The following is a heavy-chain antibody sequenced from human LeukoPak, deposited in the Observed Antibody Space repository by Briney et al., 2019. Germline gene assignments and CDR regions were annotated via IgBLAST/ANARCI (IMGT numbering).Heavy chain of an antibody. D-gene: IGHD6-13*01. CDR1: GYTFTGYY. V-gene: IGHV1-2*02. J-gene: IGHJ6*02. CDR3: ARDGGSSWYGYYYYGMDV. Sequence: GASVKLSCKASGYTFTGYYMHWVRQAPGQGLEWMGWINPNSGGTNYAQKFQGRVTMTRDTSISTAYMELSRLRSDDTAVYYCARDGGSSWYGYYYYGMDVWGQGTTVTVSS. CDR2: INPNSGGT.